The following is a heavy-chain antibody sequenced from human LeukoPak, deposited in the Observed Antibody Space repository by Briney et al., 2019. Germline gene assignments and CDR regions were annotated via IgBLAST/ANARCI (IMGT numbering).Heavy chain of an antibody. Sequence: GGSLRLSCAASGFTFSSYWMSWVRQAPGKGLEWVANIKQDGSEKYYVDSVKGRFTISRDNAKNSLYLQMNSLRAEDTAVYYCARDLDHYDYVWGSYRPYYFDYWGQGTLVTVSS. J-gene: IGHJ4*02. CDR2: IKQDGSEK. V-gene: IGHV3-7*01. D-gene: IGHD3-16*02. CDR1: GFTFSSYW. CDR3: ARDLDHYDYVWGSYRPYYFDY.